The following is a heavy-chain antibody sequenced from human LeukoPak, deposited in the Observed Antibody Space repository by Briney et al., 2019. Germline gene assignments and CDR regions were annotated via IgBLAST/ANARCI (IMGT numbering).Heavy chain of an antibody. V-gene: IGHV4-59*01. J-gene: IGHJ4*02. CDR2: IYYSGST. CDR1: GVSISSYY. CDR3: ARGDHGFVLDY. D-gene: IGHD2-8*01. Sequence: PSETLSLTCTVSGVSISSYYWSWIRQPPGQGLEWIGYIYYSGSTNYNPSLKSRVTISVDTSKNQFSLKLSSVTAADTAVYYCARGDHGFVLDYWGQGTLVTVSS.